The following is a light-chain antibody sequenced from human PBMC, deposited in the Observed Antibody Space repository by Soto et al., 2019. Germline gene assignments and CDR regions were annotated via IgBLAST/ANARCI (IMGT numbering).Light chain of an antibody. CDR2: DAS. V-gene: IGKV1-5*01. CDR1: QSISSW. CDR3: QQYNSYRGT. Sequence: DIQMTQSRTTLSASVGDRVTITCRASQSISSWLAWYQQKPGKAPKLLIYDASSLESGVPSRFSGSGSGTEFTLTISSLQPDDFATYYCQQYNSYRGTFGQGTKVEIK. J-gene: IGKJ1*01.